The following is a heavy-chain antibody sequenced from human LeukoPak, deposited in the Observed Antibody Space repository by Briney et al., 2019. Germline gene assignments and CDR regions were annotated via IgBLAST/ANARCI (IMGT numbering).Heavy chain of an antibody. Sequence: PGGSLRLSCAASGFTFSSYGMSWVRQAPGKGLEWVSAISGSGGSTYYADSVKGRFTISRDNSKDTLYLQMNSLRAEDTAVYYCAKGKGAYCDGDCSNRIFENWGQGTLVTVSS. CDR1: GFTFSSYG. CDR3: AKGKGAYCDGDCSNRIFEN. V-gene: IGHV3-23*01. J-gene: IGHJ4*02. D-gene: IGHD2-21*02. CDR2: ISGSGGST.